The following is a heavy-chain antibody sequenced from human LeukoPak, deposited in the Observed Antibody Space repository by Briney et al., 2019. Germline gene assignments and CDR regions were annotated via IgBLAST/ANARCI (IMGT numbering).Heavy chain of an antibody. CDR3: ASFRGTTNY. CDR2: IYYSGST. Sequence: SETLSLTCTVSGYSISTDYYWSWIRQPPGKGLEWIGYIYYSGSTNYNPSLKSRVTISVDTSKNQFSLKLSSVTAADTAVYYCASFRGTTNYWGQGTLVTVSS. V-gene: IGHV4-61*01. J-gene: IGHJ4*02. D-gene: IGHD4-17*01. CDR1: GYSISTDYY.